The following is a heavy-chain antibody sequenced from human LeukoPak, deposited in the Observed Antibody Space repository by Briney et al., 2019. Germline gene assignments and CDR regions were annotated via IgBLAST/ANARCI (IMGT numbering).Heavy chain of an antibody. J-gene: IGHJ4*02. CDR2: INPNSGGT. CDR3: ARGGYYYDSSGSDY. D-gene: IGHD3-22*01. Sequence: ASVKVSCKASGYTFTSYYMHWVRQAPGQGLEWMGWINPNSGGTNYAQKFQGRVTMTRDTPISTAYMELSRLRSDDTAVYYCARGGYYYDSSGSDYWGQGTLVTVSS. CDR1: GYTFTSYY. V-gene: IGHV1-2*02.